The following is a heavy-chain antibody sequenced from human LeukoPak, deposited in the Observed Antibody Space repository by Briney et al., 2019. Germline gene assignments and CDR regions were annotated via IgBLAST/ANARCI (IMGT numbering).Heavy chain of an antibody. CDR2: ISPYNGNT. D-gene: IGHD3-16*01. V-gene: IGHV1-18*04. CDR3: PREGLGEYMAHDAFDL. J-gene: IGHJ3*01. CDR1: GYSFSDNG. Sequence: ASVKVSCKASGYSFSDNGLNWVRQAPGQGLEGMGCISPYNGNTKYVENLEGRVTMTIDTSTNAAYMDLRRLISDETDVYPLPREGLGEYMAHDAFDLWGQGKMVIVSS.